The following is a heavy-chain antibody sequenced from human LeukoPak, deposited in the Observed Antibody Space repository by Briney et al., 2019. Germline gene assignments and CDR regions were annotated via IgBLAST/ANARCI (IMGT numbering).Heavy chain of an antibody. D-gene: IGHD2/OR15-2a*01. CDR2: IYYSGNT. CDR3: ARHRNFFDY. Sequence: KPSETLSLTCTVSGDSISSSYWSWIRQPPGKGLEWIGYIYYSGNTNYNPSLKSRVTISVDTSRKRFSLKLSSVTAADTAVYYCARHRNFFDYWGQGILVTVSS. CDR1: GDSISSSY. V-gene: IGHV4-59*01. J-gene: IGHJ4*02.